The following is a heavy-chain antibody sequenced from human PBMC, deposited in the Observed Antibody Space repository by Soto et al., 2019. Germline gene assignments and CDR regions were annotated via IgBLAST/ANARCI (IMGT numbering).Heavy chain of an antibody. CDR3: ARVLNNYGSGSYYLDN. Sequence: EVQLVESGGGLVQPGGSLRLSCAGSGFTFITYAMNCVRRAPGKGLEWVSSISSGSSYIYYAGSVKGRFTISRDNSKNSLYLQMNSLRAEDTAVYYCARVLNNYGSGSYYLDNWGQGTLVTVSS. J-gene: IGHJ4*02. CDR2: ISSGSSYI. V-gene: IGHV3-21*06. CDR1: GFTFITYA. D-gene: IGHD3-10*01.